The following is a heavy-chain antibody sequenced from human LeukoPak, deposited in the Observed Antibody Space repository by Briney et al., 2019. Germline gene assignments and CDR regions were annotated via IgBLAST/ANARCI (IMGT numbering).Heavy chain of an antibody. V-gene: IGHV1-18*01. J-gene: IGHJ6*03. CDR2: ISTYNGNT. CDR3: ARPAKGAYYYYYMDV. Sequence: GASVKVSCKAYDSTLLTYGITWVRQAPGQGLEWMGWISTYNGNTHYAQKLQGRVTMTTDTSTRTAYMELRSLTSNDTGIYYCARPAKGAYYYYYMDVWGRGTTVTVSS. CDR1: DSTLLTYG. D-gene: IGHD2-2*01.